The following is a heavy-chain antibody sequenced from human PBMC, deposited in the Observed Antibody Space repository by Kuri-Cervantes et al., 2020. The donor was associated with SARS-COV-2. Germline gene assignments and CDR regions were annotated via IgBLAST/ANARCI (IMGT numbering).Heavy chain of an antibody. CDR2: IYYSGST. V-gene: IGHV4-59*12. Sequence: SQTLSLTCAVYGGSFSGYYWSWIRQPPGKGLEWIGYIYYSGSTNYNPSLKSRVTISVDTSKNQFSLKLSSVTAADTAVYYCAREGLLYVWGHGTFDPWGQGTLVTVSS. CDR1: GGSFSGYY. D-gene: IGHD3-16*01. CDR3: AREGLLYVWGHGTFDP. J-gene: IGHJ5*02.